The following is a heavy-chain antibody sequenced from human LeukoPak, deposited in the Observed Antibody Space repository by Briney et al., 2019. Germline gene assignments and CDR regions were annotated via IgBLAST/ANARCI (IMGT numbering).Heavy chain of an antibody. V-gene: IGHV4-34*01. CDR1: GGSFSGYH. CDR2: INPSGST. CDR3: ARGRHDITMIVVVMTSVSYYLDV. Sequence: PSETLSLTCAVYGGSFSGYHWTWIRQSPGKGLEWIGDINPSGSTYYNPSLKSRLTISVDTSKNQFSLKLRSVTAADTAVYYCARGRHDITMIVVVMTSVSYYLDVWGKGPTVTVS. D-gene: IGHD3-22*01. J-gene: IGHJ6*03.